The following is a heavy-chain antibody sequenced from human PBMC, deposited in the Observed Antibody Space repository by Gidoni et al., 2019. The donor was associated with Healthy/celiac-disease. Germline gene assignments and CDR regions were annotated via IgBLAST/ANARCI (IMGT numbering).Heavy chain of an antibody. Sequence: EVQLLESGGGLVQPGGSLILSCAASGFTFSRYAMSWVRQAPGKGLEWVSAISGSGGSTYYADSVKGRFTISRDNSKNTLYLQMNSLRAEDTAVYYCAKDLSYDYGGISADYWGQGTLVTVSS. CDR3: AKDLSYDYGGISADY. V-gene: IGHV3-23*01. CDR2: ISGSGGST. D-gene: IGHD4-17*01. J-gene: IGHJ4*02. CDR1: GFTFSRYA.